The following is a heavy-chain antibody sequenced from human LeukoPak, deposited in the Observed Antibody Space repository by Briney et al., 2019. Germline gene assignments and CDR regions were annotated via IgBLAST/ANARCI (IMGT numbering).Heavy chain of an antibody. V-gene: IGHV3-23*01. D-gene: IGHD2-8*01. CDR2: ISGSGGST. J-gene: IGHJ4*02. CDR1: GFTFIDYA. Sequence: PGGSLRLSCAASGFTFIDYAMSCVRQAPGKGLEWVSGISGSGGSTYYADSVKGRFTISRDNSKNTMYLQMDSLRAEDTAVYYCAKDPGGIVLMMSAIPPYYFDYWGQGTLVTVSS. CDR3: AKDPGGIVLMMSAIPPYYFDY.